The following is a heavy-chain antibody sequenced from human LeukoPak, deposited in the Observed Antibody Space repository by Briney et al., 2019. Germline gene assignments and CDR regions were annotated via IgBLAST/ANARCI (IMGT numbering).Heavy chain of an antibody. V-gene: IGHV3-30*04. CDR1: GFTFSSYA. J-gene: IGHJ4*02. CDR2: ISYDGSNK. D-gene: IGHD4-23*01. CDR3: ASTYGGNVDVVDY. Sequence: GRSLRLSCAASGFTFSSYAMHWVRQAPGKGLEWVAVISYDGSNKYYADSVKGRFTISRDNSKNTLYLQMNSLRAEDTAVYYCASTYGGNVDVVDYWGPGTLVTVSS.